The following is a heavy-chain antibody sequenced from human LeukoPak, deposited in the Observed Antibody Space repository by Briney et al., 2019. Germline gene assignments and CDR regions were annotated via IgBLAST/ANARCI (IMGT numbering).Heavy chain of an antibody. J-gene: IGHJ4*02. D-gene: IGHD3-3*01. CDR3: AKGIRFLDGLDY. Sequence: RGSLRLSCTASGFTFSVYGIHWVRQAPGKGLEWVAVIWSDGSEKYYADSVKGRLTISRDNSKSTLYLQMNSLRAEDTAVYYCAKGIRFLDGLDYWGQGTLVTVSS. CDR2: IWSDGSEK. V-gene: IGHV3-33*03. CDR1: GFTFSVYG.